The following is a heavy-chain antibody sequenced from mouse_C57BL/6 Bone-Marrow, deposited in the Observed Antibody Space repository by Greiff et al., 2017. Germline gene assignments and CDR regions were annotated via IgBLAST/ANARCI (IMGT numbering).Heavy chain of an antibody. V-gene: IGHV1-69*01. CDR3: AMSRWLLQAWFAY. CDR2: IDPSDSYT. J-gene: IGHJ3*01. CDR1: GYTITSYW. D-gene: IGHD2-3*01. Sequence: QVQLQQPGAELVMPGASVQLSCKASGYTITSYWMHWVTQRPGQGLEWIGEIDPSDSYTNYNQKFKGKSTLTADKSSSTAYLQLCSLPSEDSAVPYSAMSRWLLQAWFAYWCQGTLVTVSA.